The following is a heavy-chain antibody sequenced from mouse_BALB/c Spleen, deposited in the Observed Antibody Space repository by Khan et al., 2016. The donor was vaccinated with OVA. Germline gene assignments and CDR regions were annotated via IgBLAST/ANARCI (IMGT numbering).Heavy chain of an antibody. Sequence: VQLQESGPGLVQPSQRLSITCTVSGFSFTSYGVHWVRQSPGKGLEWLGVIWSVASTDYNAAFISRLNISKDNSKIHAVFKMNSMEANDTARDDGARNSDDDEGLDYWGQGTLVTVSA. J-gene: IGHJ3*01. V-gene: IGHV2-2*02. CDR3: ARNSDDDEGLDY. CDR2: IWSVAST. D-gene: IGHD2-4*01. CDR1: GFSFTSYG.